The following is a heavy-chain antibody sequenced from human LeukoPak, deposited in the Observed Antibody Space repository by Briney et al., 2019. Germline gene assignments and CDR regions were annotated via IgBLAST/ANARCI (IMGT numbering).Heavy chain of an antibody. Sequence: GGSLRLSCTASGFSFYNFWMSWVRQAPGKGLEWVANIKQDGSEKYYVDSVRGRFTIFRDNAKNSLYLQMNSLRAEDTAVYYCARAYCGAGCYGTFDYWGQGTLVTVSS. CDR3: ARAYCGAGCYGTFDY. J-gene: IGHJ4*02. D-gene: IGHD2-21*02. CDR2: IKQDGSEK. V-gene: IGHV3-7*01. CDR1: GFSFYNFW.